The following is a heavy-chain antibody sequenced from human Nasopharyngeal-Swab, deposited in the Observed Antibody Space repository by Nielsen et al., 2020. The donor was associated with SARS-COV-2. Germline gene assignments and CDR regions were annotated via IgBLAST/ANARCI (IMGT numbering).Heavy chain of an antibody. V-gene: IGHV3-74*03. CDR1: GFTFITSW. CDR2: VNGDGTLI. Sequence: GESLKISCVASGFTFITSWMHWVRQTPGEGLVWVARVNGDGTLITYADSVKGRFTVSRDNAKNTLYLQMNNLRAEDAAIYYCVKGSDYWGQGTLVTVFS. CDR3: VKGSDY. J-gene: IGHJ4*02.